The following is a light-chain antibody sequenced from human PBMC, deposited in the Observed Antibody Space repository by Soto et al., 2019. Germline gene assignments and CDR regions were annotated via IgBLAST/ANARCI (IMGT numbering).Light chain of an antibody. V-gene: IGKV3-11*01. CDR3: QHRSNWPPA. CDR2: DTS. Sequence: EVVLTQSPATLPLSPGERATLSCRASQSISSFLAWYQQKPGQVPRLLIYDTSNRATGIPARFSGSGSGTDFTLSISSLAPEDFAVYYCQHRSNWPPAFGQGTRLEIK. CDR1: QSISSF. J-gene: IGKJ5*01.